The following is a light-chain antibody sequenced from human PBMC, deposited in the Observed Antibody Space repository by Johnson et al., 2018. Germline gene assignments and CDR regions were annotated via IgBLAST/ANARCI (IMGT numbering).Light chain of an antibody. V-gene: IGLV1-51*02. CDR2: VNN. J-gene: IGLJ1*01. CDR1: SSNIGNNY. CDR3: GTWDSSLSAGNV. Sequence: QSVLTQPPSVSAAPGQKVTISCSGSSSNIGNNYVSWYQQLPGTAPKLLIYVNNKRPSGIPDRFSGSKSGTSATLGITGLQTGAEADYYCGTWDSSLSAGNVFGTGTKVTVL.